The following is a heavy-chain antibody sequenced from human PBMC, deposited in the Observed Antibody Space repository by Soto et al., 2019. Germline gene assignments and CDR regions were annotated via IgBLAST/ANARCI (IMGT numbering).Heavy chain of an antibody. J-gene: IGHJ4*02. D-gene: IGHD3-16*02. CDR3: ARDPLVRLGELSPPDY. CDR2: INPNSGGT. Sequence: ASVKVSCKASGYTFTGYYMHWARQAPGQGLEWMGWINPNSGGTNYAQKFQGRVTMTRDTSISTAYMELSRLRSDDTAVYYCARDPLVRLGELSPPDYWGQGTLVTVSS. V-gene: IGHV1-2*02. CDR1: GYTFTGYY.